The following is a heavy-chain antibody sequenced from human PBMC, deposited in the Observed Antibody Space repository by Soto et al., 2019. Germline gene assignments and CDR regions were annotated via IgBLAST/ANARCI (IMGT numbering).Heavy chain of an antibody. CDR2: INAYNGNT. CDR1: GYTFTSYG. J-gene: IGHJ4*02. D-gene: IGHD1-26*01. Sequence: QVQLVQSGAEVKKPGASVKVSCKASGYTFTSYGISWVRQAPGQGLEWMGWINAYNGNTKYAQKLQGRATMTTDTSTSTAYMELRSLRADGTAVYYCAREAAVGLFDYWGQGTLVTVSS. CDR3: AREAAVGLFDY. V-gene: IGHV1-18*01.